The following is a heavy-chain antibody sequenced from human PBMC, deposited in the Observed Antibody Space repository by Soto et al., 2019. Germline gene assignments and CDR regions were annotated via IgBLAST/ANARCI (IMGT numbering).Heavy chain of an antibody. J-gene: IGHJ6*02. Sequence: LRLSCVASGFTFTSYTMNWVRQAPGKGLEWVAFINETGDRIYYANSLKGRFTISRDNAKNSLYLHMNSLRVEDTAVYYCARSRAAEVWGQGTTVTVSS. CDR2: INETGDRI. V-gene: IGHV3-21*01. D-gene: IGHD6-25*01. CDR1: GFTFTSYT. CDR3: ARSRAAEV.